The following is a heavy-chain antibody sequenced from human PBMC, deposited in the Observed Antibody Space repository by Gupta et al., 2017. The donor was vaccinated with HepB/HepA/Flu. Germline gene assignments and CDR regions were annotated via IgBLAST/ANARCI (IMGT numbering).Heavy chain of an antibody. D-gene: IGHD6-6*01. CDR3: VKDQYSTSSWGGYMDV. CDR2: ISWNSGTI. J-gene: IGHJ6*03. V-gene: IGHV3-9*03. Sequence: EEQLVESGGGSVRPGRSLRLSCAASGFTFNDYAMHWVRQIPGRGLEWVSFISWNSGTIVYADSVKGRFTISRDNAKNSLYLQMNSLRTEDMALYYCVKDQYSTSSWGGYMDVWGKGTTVTVSS. CDR1: GFTFNDYA.